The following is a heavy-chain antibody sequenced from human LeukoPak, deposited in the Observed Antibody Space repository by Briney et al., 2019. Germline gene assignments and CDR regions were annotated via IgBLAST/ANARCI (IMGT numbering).Heavy chain of an antibody. CDR2: ISGSGGST. V-gene: IGHV3-23*01. Sequence: GGSLRLSCAASGFTFSSYAMSWVRQAPGKGLEWVSAISGSGGSTYYADSVKGRFTISRDNPKNTLYLQMNSLRAEDTAVYYCARVVPAAIGYMDVWGKGTTVTVSS. CDR3: ARVVPAAIGYMDV. CDR1: GFTFSSYA. D-gene: IGHD2-2*01. J-gene: IGHJ6*03.